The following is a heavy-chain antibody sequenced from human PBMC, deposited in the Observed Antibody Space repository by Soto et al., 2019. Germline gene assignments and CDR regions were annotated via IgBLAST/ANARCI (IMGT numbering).Heavy chain of an antibody. CDR1: GFSLTTRGVG. CDR2: IYWDDDK. Sequence: QITLKESGPALVKPTQTLTLTCTFSGFSLTTRGVGVGWIRQPPGKALECLALIYWDDDKRYSPSLQSRRSITMDTSKNQVVLTMTNVDPVDTATYYCAHIPNYYQYDWFDPWGQGTLVSVSS. CDR3: AHIPNYYQYDWFDP. V-gene: IGHV2-5*02. D-gene: IGHD3-16*01. J-gene: IGHJ5*02.